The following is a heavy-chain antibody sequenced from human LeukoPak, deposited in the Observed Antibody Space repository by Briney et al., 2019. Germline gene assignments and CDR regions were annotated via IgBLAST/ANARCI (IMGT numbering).Heavy chain of an antibody. Sequence: GGALRLFCAASGFPFSTYSMNWVRQAPGKGLEWVSSISSSSTYIYYADSVKGRFTISRDDARNSLYLQMNRLRAEDTAVYDCARVAAAAIYYYYGMDVWGQGTTVTVSS. CDR3: ARVAAAAIYYYYGMDV. CDR2: ISSSSTYI. D-gene: IGHD6-13*01. CDR1: GFPFSTYS. V-gene: IGHV3-21*01. J-gene: IGHJ6*02.